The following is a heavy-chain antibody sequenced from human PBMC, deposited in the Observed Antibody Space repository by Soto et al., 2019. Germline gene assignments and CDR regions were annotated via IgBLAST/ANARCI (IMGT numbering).Heavy chain of an antibody. J-gene: IGHJ4*02. CDR1: GFPFSDYS. CDR3: ARPRGPRGYDFIDY. Sequence: EVQLVESGGGLVKPGGSLRLACAASGFPFSDYSWNWVRQTPGKGLEWVSSISPSSDSSYYADSVKGRFTISRDNAKNSLFLQMNSLRDEDTAVYYCARPRGPRGYDFIDYWGQGTLVIVSS. CDR2: ISPSSDSS. D-gene: IGHD5-12*01. V-gene: IGHV3-21*02.